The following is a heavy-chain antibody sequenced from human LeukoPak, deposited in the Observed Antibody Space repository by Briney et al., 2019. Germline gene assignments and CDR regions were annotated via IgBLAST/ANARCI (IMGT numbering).Heavy chain of an antibody. D-gene: IGHD6-13*01. CDR3: ARGRIAALDY. CDR2: INHSGST. CDR1: GGPFSGYY. V-gene: IGHV4-34*01. J-gene: IGHJ4*02. Sequence: SETLSLTCAVYGGPFSGYYWSWIRQPPGKGLEWIGEINHSGSTNYNPSLKSRVTISVDTSKNQFSLKLSSVTAADTAVYYCARGRIAALDYWGQGTLVTVSS.